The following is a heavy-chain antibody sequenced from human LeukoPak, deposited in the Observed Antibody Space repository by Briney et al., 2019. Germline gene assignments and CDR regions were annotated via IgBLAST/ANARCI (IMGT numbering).Heavy chain of an antibody. Sequence: SETLSLTCTVSGGSISSYYWSWIRQPAGKGLEWIGRIYTSGSTNYNPSLKSRVTMSVDTSKNQFSLKPSSVTAADTAVYYCARDGPKQWLVSGWFDPWGQGTLVTVSS. CDR3: ARDGPKQWLVSGWFDP. CDR1: GGSISSYY. D-gene: IGHD6-19*01. CDR2: IYTSGST. V-gene: IGHV4-4*07. J-gene: IGHJ5*02.